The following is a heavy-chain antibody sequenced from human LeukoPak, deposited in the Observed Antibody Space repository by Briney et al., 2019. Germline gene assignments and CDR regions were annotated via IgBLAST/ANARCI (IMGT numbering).Heavy chain of an antibody. CDR3: ARGGQYYYDSSGYLRYFDY. D-gene: IGHD3-22*01. J-gene: IGHJ4*02. Sequence: ASVKVSCKASGYTFTSYGISWVRQAPGQGLEWMGWISAYNGNTNYAQRLQGRVTMTTDTSTSTAYMELRSLRSDDTAVYYCARGGQYYYDSSGYLRYFDYWGQGTLVTVSS. CDR1: GYTFTSYG. CDR2: ISAYNGNT. V-gene: IGHV1-18*01.